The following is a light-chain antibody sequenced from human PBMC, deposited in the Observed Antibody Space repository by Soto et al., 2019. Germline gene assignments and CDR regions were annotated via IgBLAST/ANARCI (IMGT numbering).Light chain of an antibody. CDR3: QSYDSSLTNAV. CDR1: SGDIGGYNS. Sequence: QSVLTQPASVSGSPGQSITISCTGTSGDIGGYNSVSWYQQHPGKAPKLLIYGNNNRPSGVPDRFSGSKSGTSVSLAITGLRGEDEADYHCQSYDSSLTNAVFGGGTKVTVL. CDR2: GNN. V-gene: IGLV2-14*01. J-gene: IGLJ2*01.